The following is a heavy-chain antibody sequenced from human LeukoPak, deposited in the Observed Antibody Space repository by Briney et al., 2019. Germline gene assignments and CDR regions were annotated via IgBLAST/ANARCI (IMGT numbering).Heavy chain of an antibody. CDR2: LGTAGDT. Sequence: GGSLRLSCAASGFTLTNYAMHWVRQPAGEGLEWVSALGTAGDTFYPGSVKGRFSISRDNVKKSLFLQMNSLRVEDTAIYYCARQSTPHGNFDYWGQGTLVTVSS. CDR1: GFTLTNYA. J-gene: IGHJ4*02. D-gene: IGHD5-24*01. V-gene: IGHV3-13*01. CDR3: ARQSTPHGNFDY.